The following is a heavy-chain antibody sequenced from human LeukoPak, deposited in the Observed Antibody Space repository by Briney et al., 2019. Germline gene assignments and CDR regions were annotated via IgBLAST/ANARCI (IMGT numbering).Heavy chain of an antibody. Sequence: SETLSLTCTVSGGSISSYYWNWIRQPPGKGLEWIGYIYYSGSTNYNPSLKSRVTISVDTSKNQLSLKLSSVTAADTAVYYCARGVAGHFGGFYFDSWGQGALVTVSS. J-gene: IGHJ4*02. CDR3: ARGVAGHFGGFYFDS. D-gene: IGHD2-21*01. CDR2: IYYSGST. CDR1: GGSISSYY. V-gene: IGHV4-59*12.